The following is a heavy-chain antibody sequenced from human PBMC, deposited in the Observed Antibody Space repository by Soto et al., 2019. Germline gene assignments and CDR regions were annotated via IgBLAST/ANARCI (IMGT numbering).Heavy chain of an antibody. Sequence: GESLKISCKGSGYSFTSYWISWVRQMPGKGLEWMGRIDPSDSYTNYSPSFRGHVTISADKSISTAYLQMNSLRAEDTAVYYCAREASGDSPYYYYGMDVWGQGTTVTVSS. V-gene: IGHV5-10-1*01. J-gene: IGHJ6*02. CDR3: AREASGDSPYYYYGMDV. CDR2: IDPSDSYT. D-gene: IGHD3-22*01. CDR1: GYSFTSYW.